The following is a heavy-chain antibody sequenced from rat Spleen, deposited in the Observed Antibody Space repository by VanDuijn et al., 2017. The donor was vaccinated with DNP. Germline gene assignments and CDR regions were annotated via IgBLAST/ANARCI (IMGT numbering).Heavy chain of an antibody. Sequence: EVQLVESGGGLVQPGRSLKLSCTASGLIFSDYDMAWVRQAPKKGLEWVATIIYDGSRTYYRDSVKGRFTISRDNAKSTLYLQMASLTSEDTATYFCSRRGYRYNYDYALDVWGQGTSVTVSS. CDR2: IIYDGSRT. D-gene: IGHD1-5*01. J-gene: IGHJ4*01. CDR3: SRRGYRYNYDYALDV. V-gene: IGHV5-7*01. CDR1: GLIFSDYD.